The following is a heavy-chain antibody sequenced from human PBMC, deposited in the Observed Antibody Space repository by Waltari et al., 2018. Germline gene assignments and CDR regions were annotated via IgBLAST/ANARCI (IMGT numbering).Heavy chain of an antibody. CDR2: IYTSGST. J-gene: IGHJ5*02. V-gene: IGHV4-61*02. Sequence: QVQLQESGPGLVKPSQTLSLTCTVSGGSISSGSYYWSWIRQPAGQGLEWIGRIYTSGSTNYNPSLKSRVTISVDTSKNQFSLKLSSVTAADTAVYYCARGGSSTYYYVSSAVGWFDPWGQGTLVTVSS. D-gene: IGHD3-22*01. CDR1: GGSISSGSYY. CDR3: ARGGSSTYYYVSSAVGWFDP.